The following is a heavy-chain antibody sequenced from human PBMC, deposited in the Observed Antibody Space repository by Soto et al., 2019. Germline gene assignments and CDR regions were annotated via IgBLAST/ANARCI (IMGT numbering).Heavy chain of an antibody. V-gene: IGHV4-39*01. Sequence: PSETLSLSCTVSGGSISSSSYYWVWIRQPPGKGLEWIGSIYYSGSTYYNPSLKSRVTISVDTSKNQFSLKLSSVTAADMAVYYCARRPLLSGYDRSPDYYYYMDVWGKGTTVTVSS. J-gene: IGHJ6*03. CDR3: ARRPLLSGYDRSPDYYYYMDV. D-gene: IGHD5-12*01. CDR1: GGSISSSSYY. CDR2: IYYSGST.